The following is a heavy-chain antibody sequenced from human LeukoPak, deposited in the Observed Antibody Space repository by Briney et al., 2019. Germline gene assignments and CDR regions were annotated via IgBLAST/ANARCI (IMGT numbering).Heavy chain of an antibody. CDR2: IRGKAYGATR. V-gene: IGHV3-49*04. CDR3: TRLIITTFMGDYLDF. CDR1: GFTFGDYA. J-gene: IGHJ4*02. Sequence: GGSLRLSCTASGFTFGDYAMNWVRQAPGKGLEWLGFIRGKAYGATREYAASVKGRFTISRDDSNSIAYLQMNSLKIEDTAVYYCTRLIITTFMGDYLDFWGQGTLVTVSS. D-gene: IGHD2/OR15-2a*01.